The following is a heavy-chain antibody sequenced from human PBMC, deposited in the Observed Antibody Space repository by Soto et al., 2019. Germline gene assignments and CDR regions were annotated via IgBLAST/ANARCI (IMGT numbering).Heavy chain of an antibody. CDR2: IYYSGST. J-gene: IGHJ5*02. CDR3: ASPKIAFDTWVDP. V-gene: IGHV4-39*01. D-gene: IGHD3-3*02. Sequence: QLQLQESGPGLVKLSETLSLTCTVSGGSISSSSYYWGWIRQPPGQGLEGIGRIYYSGSTYYNPSLTSRVTLSADTSKNQYSLKRSSVTAADTAVYYCASPKIAFDTWVDPWGQGTLVTVSP. CDR1: GGSISSSSYY.